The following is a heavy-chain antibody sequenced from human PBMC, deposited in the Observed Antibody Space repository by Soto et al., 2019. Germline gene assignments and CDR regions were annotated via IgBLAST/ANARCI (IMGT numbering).Heavy chain of an antibody. CDR1: GGSFSGYY. CDR2: INHSGST. J-gene: IGHJ4*02. V-gene: IGHV4-34*01. CDR3: ARERGTAPGFFDY. D-gene: IGHD3-9*01. Sequence: SETLSLTCAVYGGSFSGYYWSWIRQPPGKGLEWIGEINHSGSTNYNPSLKSRVTISVDTSKNQFSLKLSSVTAADTAVYYCARERGTAPGFFDYWGQGTLVTVSS.